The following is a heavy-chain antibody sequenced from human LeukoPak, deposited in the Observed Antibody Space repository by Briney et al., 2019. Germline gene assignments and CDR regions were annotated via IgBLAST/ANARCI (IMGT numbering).Heavy chain of an antibody. CDR1: GFTFDDYA. CDR3: AKVSHSGGSDY. D-gene: IGHD2-15*01. J-gene: IGHJ4*02. CDR2: ISWNSGSI. V-gene: IGHV3-9*01. Sequence: GGSLRLSCAASGFTFDDYAMHWVRQAPGKGLEWVSGISWNSGSIGYADSVKGRFTISRDNAKNSLYLQMNSLRAEDTALYYCAKVSHSGGSDYWGQGTLVTVSS.